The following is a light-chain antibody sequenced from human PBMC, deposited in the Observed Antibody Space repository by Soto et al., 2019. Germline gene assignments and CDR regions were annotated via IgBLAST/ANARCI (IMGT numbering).Light chain of an antibody. J-gene: IGLJ3*02. CDR2: EDT. Sequence: NFMLTQPHSVSGSPGKTVTISCTRSVGDIASTYVQWFQQRPGSAPKAIIYEDTKRPSGVPDRFSGAVDSSSNSASLTISGLETEDEADYYCQSYDLGNRGVFGGGTKLTVL. CDR1: VGDIASTY. V-gene: IGLV6-57*04. CDR3: QSYDLGNRGV.